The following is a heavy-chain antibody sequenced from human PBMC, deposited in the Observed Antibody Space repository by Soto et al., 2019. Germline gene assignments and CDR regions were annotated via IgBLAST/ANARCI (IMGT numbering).Heavy chain of an antibody. CDR2: ISGSGGTT. CDR3: AKDGYNTPYAY. CDR1: GFTFNSYA. V-gene: IGHV3-23*01. J-gene: IGHJ4*02. D-gene: IGHD5-12*01. Sequence: VGSLRLSCAASGFTFNSYAMSWVRQAPGKGLEWVSAISGSGGTTYYADSVQGRFTISRDNSKNTLYLQMNSLRAEDTAVYYCAKDGYNTPYAYWGQGTPVTVSS.